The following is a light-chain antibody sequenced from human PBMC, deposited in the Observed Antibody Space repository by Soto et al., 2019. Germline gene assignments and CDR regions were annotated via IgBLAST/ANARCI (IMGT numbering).Light chain of an antibody. CDR3: QQYNSYLFS. Sequence: DFQMTQSPSTLSASVGDRVTITCRASQSISSWLAWYQQKPGKAPKLLIYKASSLESGVPSRFSGSGSGTEFTLTISSLQPDDFATYYCQQYNSYLFSFGGGTKVEIK. CDR2: KAS. CDR1: QSISSW. V-gene: IGKV1-5*03. J-gene: IGKJ4*01.